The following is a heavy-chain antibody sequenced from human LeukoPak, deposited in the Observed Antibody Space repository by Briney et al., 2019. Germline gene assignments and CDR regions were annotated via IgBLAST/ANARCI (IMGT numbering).Heavy chain of an antibody. V-gene: IGHV4-59*01. CDR2: IYYSGST. Sequence: SETLSLTCTVSGGSISSYFWSWLRQPPGKGLEWIGYIYYSGSTNYNPSLKSRVTISVDTSKNQFSLKLSSVTAADTAVYYCARVRGYDNYYLDYWGQGTLATVSS. CDR1: GGSISSYF. CDR3: ARVRGYDNYYLDY. D-gene: IGHD3-22*01. J-gene: IGHJ4*02.